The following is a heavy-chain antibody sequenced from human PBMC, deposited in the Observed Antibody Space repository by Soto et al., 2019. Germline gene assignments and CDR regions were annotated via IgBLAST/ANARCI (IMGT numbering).Heavy chain of an antibody. CDR3: ARQASGYYYGWFDP. J-gene: IGHJ5*02. CDR2: IFYSGGT. V-gene: IGHV4-39*01. Sequence: QLLLQESGPGLVKPSETLSLTCTVSGGSILDSTYYWAWIRQSPGKGLEWIGTIFYSGGTFYTPSLKSRVTLSVDTSYNQFSLKLSSVTAADTAVYYCARQASGYYYGWFDPWGQGTLVTVSS. CDR1: GGSILDSTYY. D-gene: IGHD3-22*01.